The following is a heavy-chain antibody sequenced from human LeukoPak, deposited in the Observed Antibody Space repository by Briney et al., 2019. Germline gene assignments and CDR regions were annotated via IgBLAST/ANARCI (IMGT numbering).Heavy chain of an antibody. D-gene: IGHD6-13*01. CDR2: ISSSSTYT. J-gene: IGHJ3*02. CDR3: ARDGLYSSSWYAFDI. Sequence: GGSLRLSCAASGFTFSDYYMSWIRQAPGKGLEWVSYISSSSTYTNYADSVKGRFTISRDNARNSLYLQMNSLRAEDTAVYYRARDGLYSSSWYAFDIWGQGTMVTVSS. CDR1: GFTFSDYY. V-gene: IGHV3-11*05.